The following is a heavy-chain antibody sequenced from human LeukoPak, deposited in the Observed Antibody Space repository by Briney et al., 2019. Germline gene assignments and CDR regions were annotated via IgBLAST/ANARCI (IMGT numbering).Heavy chain of an antibody. CDR1: GGSFSGYY. D-gene: IGHD4-23*01. CDR3: ARGPSSTVVTYFDY. Sequence: SETLPLTCAVYGGSFSGYYWSWIRQPPGKGLEWIGEINHSGSTNYNPSLKSRVTISVDTSKNQFSLKLSSVTAADTAVYYCARGPSSTVVTYFDYWGQGTLVTVSS. CDR2: INHSGST. V-gene: IGHV4-34*01. J-gene: IGHJ4*02.